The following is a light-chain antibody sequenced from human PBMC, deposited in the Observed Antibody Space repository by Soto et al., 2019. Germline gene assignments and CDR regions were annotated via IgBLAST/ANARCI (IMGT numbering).Light chain of an antibody. J-gene: IGKJ5*01. Sequence: IVLTQSPGTLSLSPGERATLSCRASQSVSSGYLAWYQQKPGQAPRLLIYGASRRAGGIPDRFSGSGSGTDFTLTISRLEPEDFAVYYCQQYGSSSITCGQGTRLEIK. CDR1: QSVSSGY. V-gene: IGKV3-20*01. CDR2: GAS. CDR3: QQYGSSSIT.